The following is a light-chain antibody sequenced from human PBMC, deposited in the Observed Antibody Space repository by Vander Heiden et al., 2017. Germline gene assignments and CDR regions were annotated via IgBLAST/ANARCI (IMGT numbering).Light chain of an antibody. V-gene: IGKV3-20*01. CDR3: QQYGSSPMVT. CDR1: QSVSSSY. Sequence: EMVLTRSPELLSLSPGEKTPLSCSASQSVSSSYLAWYQRKPGQAPRLLIYGASSRATGTPDRFSGSGSGTDFTLTISRLEPEDFAVYYCQQYGSSPMVTFGPGTKVDIK. CDR2: GAS. J-gene: IGKJ3*01.